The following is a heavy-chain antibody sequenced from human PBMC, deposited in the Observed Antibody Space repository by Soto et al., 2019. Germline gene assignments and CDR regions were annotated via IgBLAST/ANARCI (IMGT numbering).Heavy chain of an antibody. V-gene: IGHV4-31*03. CDR1: GGSISSGGYY. J-gene: IGHJ4*02. CDR2: IYYSGST. Sequence: LSLTCTVSGGSISSGGYYWSWIRQHPGKGLEWIGYIYYSGSTYYNPSLKSRVTISVDTSKNQFSLKLSSVTAADTAVYYCARITGGVGATKVPLFDYWGQGTLVTVSS. CDR3: ARITGGVGATKVPLFDY. D-gene: IGHD1-26*01.